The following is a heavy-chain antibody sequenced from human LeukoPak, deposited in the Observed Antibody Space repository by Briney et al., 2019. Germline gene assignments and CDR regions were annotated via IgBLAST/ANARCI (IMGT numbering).Heavy chain of an antibody. CDR1: DYSISSGYY. Sequence: PSETLSLTCTVSDYSISSGYYWSWIRQPPGKGLEWIGEINHSGSTNYNPSLKSRVTISVDTSKNQFSLKLSSVTAADTTVYYCARRGYDILTGYFQHWFDPWGQGTLVTVSS. CDR2: INHSGST. V-gene: IGHV4-38-2*02. J-gene: IGHJ5*02. D-gene: IGHD3-9*01. CDR3: ARRGYDILTGYFQHWFDP.